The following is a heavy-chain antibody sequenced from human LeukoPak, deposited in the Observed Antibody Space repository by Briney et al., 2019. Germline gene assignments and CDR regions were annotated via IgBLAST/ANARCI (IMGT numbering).Heavy chain of an antibody. D-gene: IGHD4-11*01. Sequence: GGSLRLSCAASGFTFSSYGMHWVRQAPGKGLEWVAVISYDGSNKYYADSVKGRFTISRDNSKNTLYLQMNSLRAEDTAVYYCARGYGNYGYWGQGTLVTVSS. CDR2: ISYDGSNK. V-gene: IGHV3-30*03. CDR1: GFTFSSYG. CDR3: ARGYGNYGY. J-gene: IGHJ4*02.